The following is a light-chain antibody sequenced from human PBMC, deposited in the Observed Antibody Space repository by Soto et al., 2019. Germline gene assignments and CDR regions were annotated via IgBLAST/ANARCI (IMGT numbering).Light chain of an antibody. CDR3: SSYTSSSTRVV. V-gene: IGLV2-14*01. J-gene: IGLJ2*01. CDR2: DVS. Sequence: QSALTQPASVSGSPGQSITISCTGTSSDVGGYNYVSWYQQHPGKAPKLMIYDVSNRPSGVSNRFSGSKSGNTASLTISGLQVEDESDYYCSSYTSSSTRVVFGRGTKLTVL. CDR1: SSDVGGYNY.